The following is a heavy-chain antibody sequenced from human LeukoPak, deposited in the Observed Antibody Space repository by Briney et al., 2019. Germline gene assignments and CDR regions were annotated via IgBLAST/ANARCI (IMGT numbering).Heavy chain of an antibody. J-gene: IGHJ4*02. Sequence: SETLSLTCAVYGGSLSGYYWSWIRQPPGKGLEWIGEINHSGSTNYNPSLKSRVTISVDTSKNQFSLKLSSVTAADTAVYYCARGFRLDYYDSSGYLFDYWGQGTLVTVSS. CDR2: INHSGST. D-gene: IGHD3-22*01. CDR3: ARGFRLDYYDSSGYLFDY. V-gene: IGHV4-34*01. CDR1: GGSLSGYY.